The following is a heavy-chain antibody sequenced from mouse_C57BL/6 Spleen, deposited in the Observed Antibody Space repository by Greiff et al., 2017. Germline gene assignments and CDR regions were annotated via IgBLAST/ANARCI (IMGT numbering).Heavy chain of an antibody. V-gene: IGHV1-7*01. CDR2: INPSSGYT. CDR3: ARGEVTKGNYFDY. Sequence: VQLQQSGAELAKPGASVKLSCKASGYTFTSYWMHWVKQRPGQGLEWIGYINPSSGYTNYNQKFKDKATLTADKYSSTAYMQLSSLTYDDSAVYYCARGEVTKGNYFDYWGQGTPLTVSS. J-gene: IGHJ2*01. CDR1: GYTFTSYW. D-gene: IGHD2-3*01.